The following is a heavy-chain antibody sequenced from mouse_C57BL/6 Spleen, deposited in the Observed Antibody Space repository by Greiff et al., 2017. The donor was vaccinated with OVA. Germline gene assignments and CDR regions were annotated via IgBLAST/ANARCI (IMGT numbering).Heavy chain of an antibody. V-gene: IGHV1-85*01. CDR1: GYTFTSYD. CDR3: VPITTVERGYYYAMDY. D-gene: IGHD1-1*01. J-gene: IGHJ4*01. Sequence: QVQLQQSGPELVKPGASVKLSCKASGYTFTSYDINWVKQRPGQGLEWIGWIYPRDGSTKYNEKFKGKATLTVDTSSSTAYMELHSLTSEDSAVDFGVPITTVERGYYYAMDYWGQGTSVTVSS. CDR2: IYPRDGST.